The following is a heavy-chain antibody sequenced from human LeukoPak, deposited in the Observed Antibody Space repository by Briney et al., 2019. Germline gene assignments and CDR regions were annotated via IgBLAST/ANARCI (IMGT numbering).Heavy chain of an antibody. J-gene: IGHJ3*01. CDR1: GFTVSNNY. Sequence: GRSLRLSCAASGFTVSNNYMSWVRQAPGKGLEWVSVIYSGGNTYYTDSVKGRFAISRDNSKNTVFLQMNSLRAEDTAVYYCARFPWAHCSECWGQGTMVTVSS. D-gene: IGHD2-15*01. CDR3: ARFPWAHCSEC. V-gene: IGHV3-53*01. CDR2: IYSGGNT.